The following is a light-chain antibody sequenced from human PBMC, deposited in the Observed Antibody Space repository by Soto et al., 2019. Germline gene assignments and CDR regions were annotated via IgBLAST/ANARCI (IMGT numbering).Light chain of an antibody. Sequence: EIVLTQSPATLSLSPGERATLSCRASQSVSSYLAWYQHKPGQAPRLLISDASNRATGIPARFSGSGSGTDFTLTISGLEPEDFAVYYCQQRSNWLFTFGPGTKVDIK. CDR2: DAS. CDR3: QQRSNWLFT. J-gene: IGKJ3*01. CDR1: QSVSSY. V-gene: IGKV3-11*01.